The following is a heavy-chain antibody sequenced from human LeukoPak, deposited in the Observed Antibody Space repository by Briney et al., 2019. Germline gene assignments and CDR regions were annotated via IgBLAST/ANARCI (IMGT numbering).Heavy chain of an antibody. CDR1: GFTFSSYW. CDR2: IKQDGSEK. V-gene: IGHV3-7*01. D-gene: IGHD2-15*01. Sequence: GGSLRLSCAASGFTFSSYWMSWVRQAPGKGLEWVANIKQDGSEKYYVDSVKGRFTISRDNAKNSLYLQMNSLRAEDTAVYYCARDGGDCSGDSCYVDYWGQGTLVTVSS. J-gene: IGHJ4*02. CDR3: ARDGGDCSGDSCYVDY.